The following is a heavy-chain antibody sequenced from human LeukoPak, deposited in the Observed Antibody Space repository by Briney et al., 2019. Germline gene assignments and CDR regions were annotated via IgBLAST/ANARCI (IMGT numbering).Heavy chain of an antibody. J-gene: IGHJ5*02. D-gene: IGHD6-13*01. CDR3: AREVRSGRAFIAAGYNWFDP. CDR2: TYSRSKWYN. Sequence: SQTLSLTCAISGDSVSSNSAAWNWIRQSPSRGLEWLGRTYSRSKWYNDYAVSVKSRITINPDTSKNQFSLQLNSVTPEDTAVYYCAREVRSGRAFIAAGYNWFDPWGQGTLVTVSS. CDR1: GDSVSSNSAA. V-gene: IGHV6-1*01.